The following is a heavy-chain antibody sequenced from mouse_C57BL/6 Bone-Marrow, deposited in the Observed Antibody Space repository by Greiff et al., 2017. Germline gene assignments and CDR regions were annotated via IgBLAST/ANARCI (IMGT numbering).Heavy chain of an antibody. J-gene: IGHJ2*01. D-gene: IGHD4-1*01. CDR1: GYTFTDYE. CDR3: TRCPNWSFDY. V-gene: IGHV1-15*01. CDR2: IDPETGGT. Sequence: VQRVESGAELVRPGASVTLSCKASGYTFTDYEMHWVKQTPVHGLEWIGAIDPETGGTAYNQKFKGKAILTADKSSSTAYMELRSLTSEDSAVYYCTRCPNWSFDYWGQGTTLTVSS.